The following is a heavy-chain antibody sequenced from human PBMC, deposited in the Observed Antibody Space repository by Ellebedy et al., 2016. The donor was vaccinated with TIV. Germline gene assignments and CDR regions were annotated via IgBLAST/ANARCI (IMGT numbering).Heavy chain of an antibody. D-gene: IGHD6-6*01. CDR1: EFTLNTYG. V-gene: IGHV3-30*18. Sequence: GESLKISCAASEFTLNTYGMHWVRQTPDKGLEWVAFISRDGSEKYYVGSVKGRFTISRDISKNTLYLEMNSLRGDDTAVYYCAEEGGSSRGASGMDVWGQGTTVIASS. CDR3: AEEGGSSRGASGMDV. CDR2: ISRDGSEK. J-gene: IGHJ6*02.